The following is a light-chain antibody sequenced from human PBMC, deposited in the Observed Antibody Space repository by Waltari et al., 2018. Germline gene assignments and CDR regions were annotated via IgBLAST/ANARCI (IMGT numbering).Light chain of an antibody. CDR1: QGISSY. V-gene: IGKV1-17*01. CDR3: QQGNSFPYS. J-gene: IGKJ2*03. Sequence: DIQMSQSPSSLSASVGDRVTITCRASQGISSYLNWYQQKPGIAPKLLIYYANSLASGVPSRFSGSGSGTEFTLIISSLQPEDFATYYCQQGNSFPYSFGQGTKVEIK. CDR2: YAN.